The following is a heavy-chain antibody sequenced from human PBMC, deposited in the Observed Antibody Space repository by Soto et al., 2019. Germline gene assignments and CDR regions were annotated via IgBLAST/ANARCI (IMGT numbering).Heavy chain of an antibody. CDR1: GFTFSSYA. V-gene: IGHV3-23*01. J-gene: IGHJ4*02. D-gene: IGHD5-12*01. CDR3: AKMGGLGTIKGFDY. Sequence: EVQLLESGGGLVQPGGSLRLSCGASGFTFSSYAMTWVREAPGKGLEWVSSFGGRGGSTNYADSVKGRFTVSRDNSKNTLYLQMNSLRAEDTAVYYCAKMGGLGTIKGFDYWGQGTLVTVSS. CDR2: FGGRGGST.